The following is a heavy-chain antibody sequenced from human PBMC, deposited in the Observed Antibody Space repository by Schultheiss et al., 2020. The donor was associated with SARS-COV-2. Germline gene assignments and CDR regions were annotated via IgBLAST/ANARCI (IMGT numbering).Heavy chain of an antibody. V-gene: IGHV4-4*07. J-gene: IGHJ4*02. D-gene: IGHD3-10*01. CDR1: GGSISSYY. CDR3: ARDWRDGSGSYYSDY. CDR2: IYYSGST. Sequence: SQTLSLTCTVSGGSISSYYWSWIRQPAGKGLEWIGSIYYSGSTYYNPSLKSRVTISVDTSKNQFSLKLSSVTAADTAVYYCARDWRDGSGSYYSDYWGQGTLVTVSS.